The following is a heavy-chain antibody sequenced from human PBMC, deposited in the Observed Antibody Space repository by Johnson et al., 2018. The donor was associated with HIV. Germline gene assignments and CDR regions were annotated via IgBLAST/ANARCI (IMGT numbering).Heavy chain of an antibody. D-gene: IGHD1-26*01. CDR2: IRSKAYGGTT. Sequence: VQLVESGGGLVQPGRSLRLSCTGFGFTFGNYAVNWVRQAPGKGLEWVGFIRSKAYGGTTEYAASVKGRFTISRDDSKSIAYLQMNSLKTEDTAMYYCASNGGSIVVATLHAFDIWGQGTMVTVSS. V-gene: IGHV3-49*04. J-gene: IGHJ3*02. CDR3: ASNGGSIVVATLHAFDI. CDR1: GFTFGNYA.